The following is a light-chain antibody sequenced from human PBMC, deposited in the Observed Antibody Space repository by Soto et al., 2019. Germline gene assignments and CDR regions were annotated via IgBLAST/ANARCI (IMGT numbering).Light chain of an antibody. CDR3: VLYMGSGIWDGV. V-gene: IGLV8-61*01. CDR2: STN. Sequence: QTVVTQEPSFSVSPGGTVTLTCGLNSGSVSTSYYPSWYQQTPGQAPRTLIYSTNTRSSGVPDRFSGSILGNKAALTITGAQADDESDYYCVLYMGSGIWDGVFGGGTKLTVL. CDR1: SGSVSTSYY. J-gene: IGLJ3*02.